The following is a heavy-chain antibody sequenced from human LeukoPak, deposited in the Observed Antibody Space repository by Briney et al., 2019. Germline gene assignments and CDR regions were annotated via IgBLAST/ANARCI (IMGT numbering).Heavy chain of an antibody. CDR3: ASSREDYYGSGSYDY. CDR2: IYYSGST. CDR1: GGSISSGDYY. Sequence: SETLSLTCTVSGGSISSGDYYWSWIRQPPGEGLEWIGYIYYSGSTYYNPSLKSRVTISVDTSKNQFSLKLSSVTAADTAVYYCASSREDYYGSGSYDYWGQGTLVTVSS. V-gene: IGHV4-30-4*01. D-gene: IGHD3-10*01. J-gene: IGHJ4*02.